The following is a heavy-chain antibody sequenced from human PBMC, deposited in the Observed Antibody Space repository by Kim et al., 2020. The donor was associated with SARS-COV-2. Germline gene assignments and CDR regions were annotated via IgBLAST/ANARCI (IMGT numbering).Heavy chain of an antibody. Sequence: GGSLRLSCATSGFTFSAYDMNWVRQAPGKGLEWLSFITKSSTTIYYADSVEGRFTIPRDNAKNSLLLQMNSLRDEDTALYYCVRDRMGGAFDMWGQGTMV. CDR1: GFTFSAYD. J-gene: IGHJ3*02. D-gene: IGHD3-16*01. V-gene: IGHV3-48*02. CDR2: ITKSSTTI. CDR3: VRDRMGGAFDM.